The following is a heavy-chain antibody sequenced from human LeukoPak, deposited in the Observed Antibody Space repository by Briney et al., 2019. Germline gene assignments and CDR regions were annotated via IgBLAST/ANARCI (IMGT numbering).Heavy chain of an antibody. Sequence: GRPLRLSCAASGFTFSSYGMHWVPQAPGKGLEWVADISYDGSNKYYADSVKGRFTISRDNPKNTPSLKMNRLSAEDTAVYYCARGPERTGVGTRYYYDMDVWGQGTTVTVSS. D-gene: IGHD2-8*01. CDR2: ISYDGSNK. J-gene: IGHJ6*02. CDR1: GFTFSSYG. V-gene: IGHV3-30*03. CDR3: ARGPERTGVGTRYYYDMDV.